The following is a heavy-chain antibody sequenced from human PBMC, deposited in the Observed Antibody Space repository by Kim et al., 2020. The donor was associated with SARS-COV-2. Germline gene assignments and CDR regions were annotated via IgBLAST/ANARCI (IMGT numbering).Heavy chain of an antibody. CDR1: GFTFSSYA. CDR3: ARDVEQWLARFWGYYGMDV. V-gene: IGHV3-30*04. CDR2: ISYDGSNK. J-gene: IGHJ6*02. D-gene: IGHD6-19*01. Sequence: GGSLRLSCAASGFTFSSYAMHWVRQAPDKGLEWVAVISYDGSNKYYADSVKGRFTISRDNSKNTLYLQMNSLRAEDTAVYYCARDVEQWLARFWGYYGMDVWGQGTTVTVSS.